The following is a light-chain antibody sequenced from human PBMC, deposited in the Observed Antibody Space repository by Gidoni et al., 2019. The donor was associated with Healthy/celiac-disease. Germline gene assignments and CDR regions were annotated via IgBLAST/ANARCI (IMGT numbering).Light chain of an antibody. V-gene: IGKV3-15*01. CDR3: QQYNNWLGA. J-gene: IGKJ1*01. CDR1: QSVSSN. CDR2: GAS. Sequence: EIVITQSPATLSVSPGDRATLSCRASQSVSSNFAWYQQQPGQAPRLLIYGASTRATGIPARFSGSGSGTEFTLTISSLQSEDFAVYYCQQYNNWLGAFGQGTKVEIK.